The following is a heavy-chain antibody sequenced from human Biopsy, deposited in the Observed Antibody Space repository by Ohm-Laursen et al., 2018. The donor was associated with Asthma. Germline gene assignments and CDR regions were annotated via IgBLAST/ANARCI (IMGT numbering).Heavy chain of an antibody. Sequence: SLRLSCAASGFDFSDYTMNWVRQAPGKGLEWVSYISSSSSTIYYADSVKGRFTISRDNAKNSLYLQMNSLRDEDTAVYYYARFKRGYSYGYTGVFDYWGQGTLVTVSS. J-gene: IGHJ4*02. CDR2: ISSSSSTI. CDR1: GFDFSDYT. D-gene: IGHD5-18*01. CDR3: ARFKRGYSYGYTGVFDY. V-gene: IGHV3-48*02.